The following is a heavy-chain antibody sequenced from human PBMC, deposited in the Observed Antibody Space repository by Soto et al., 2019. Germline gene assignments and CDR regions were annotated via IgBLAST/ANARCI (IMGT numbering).Heavy chain of an antibody. CDR3: ARDRYYYDSSGYYAFDY. D-gene: IGHD3-22*01. J-gene: IGHJ4*02. CDR2: ISYDGSNK. CDR1: GFTFSSYA. V-gene: IGHV3-30-3*01. Sequence: PGGSLRLSCAASGFTFSSYAMHWVRQAPGKGLEWVAVISYDGSNKYYADSVKGRFTISRDNSKNTLYLQMNSLRAEDTAVYYCARDRYYYDSSGYYAFDYWGQGTLVTVSS.